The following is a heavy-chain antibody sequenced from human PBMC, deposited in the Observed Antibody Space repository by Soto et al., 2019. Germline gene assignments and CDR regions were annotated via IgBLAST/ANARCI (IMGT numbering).Heavy chain of an antibody. Sequence: PSETLSLTCTVSGGSISSGGYYWSWIRQHPGKGLEWIGYIYYSGSTYYNPSLKSRVTISVDTSKNQSSLKLSSVTAADTAVYYCARDQPPLGGYYDSSGYYDYWGQGTLVTVSS. CDR2: IYYSGST. D-gene: IGHD3-22*01. CDR1: GGSISSGGYY. V-gene: IGHV4-31*03. CDR3: ARDQPPLGGYYDSSGYYDY. J-gene: IGHJ4*02.